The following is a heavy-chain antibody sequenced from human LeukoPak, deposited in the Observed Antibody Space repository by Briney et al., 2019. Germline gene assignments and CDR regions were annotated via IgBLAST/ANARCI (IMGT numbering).Heavy chain of an antibody. CDR1: GFTFDDYA. CDR3: TRDQTPYY. CDR2: IRSKIYGGTA. J-gene: IGHJ4*02. V-gene: IGHV3-49*04. Sequence: GGSLRLSCAASGFTFDDYAMTWVRQAPGKGLEWVGFIRSKIYGGTAEYAASVQGRFTISRDDSKGIAYLQMNSLKTEDTAVYYCTRDQTPYYWGQGTLVTVSS.